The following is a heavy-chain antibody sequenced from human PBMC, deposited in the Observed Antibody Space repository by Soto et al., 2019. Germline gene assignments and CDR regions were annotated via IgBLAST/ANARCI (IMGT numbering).Heavy chain of an antibody. CDR3: AKDRGRYCSGGTCYLFDS. CDR2: ISYDGTNK. Sequence: PWGSLRLSCAASGFTFSSYGMHWVRQAPGKGLEWVAVISYDGTNKYYADSVKGRFTISRDNSKNTLYLQMNSLRVEDTAPYYCAKDRGRYCSGGTCYLFDSWGQGALVTVSS. D-gene: IGHD2-15*01. CDR1: GFTFSSYG. J-gene: IGHJ4*02. V-gene: IGHV3-30*18.